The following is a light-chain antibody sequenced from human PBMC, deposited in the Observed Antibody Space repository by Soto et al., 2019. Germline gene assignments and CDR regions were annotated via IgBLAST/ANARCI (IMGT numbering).Light chain of an antibody. CDR3: KQYNNWPPIT. CDR2: GAS. J-gene: IGKJ5*01. Sequence: EIVMTQSPATLSVSPGERATLSCRASQSVSSNLAWYQQKPGQAPRLLIYGASTRATGIPARFSGSGSWTEFTLTISSLQSEDFAVYYCKQYNNWPPITFGQGTRLEIK. CDR1: QSVSSN. V-gene: IGKV3-15*01.